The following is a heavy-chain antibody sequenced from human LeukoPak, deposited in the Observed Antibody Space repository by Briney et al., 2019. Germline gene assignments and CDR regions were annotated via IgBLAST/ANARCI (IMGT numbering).Heavy chain of an antibody. CDR1: GFTFNDYA. CDR2: ISGSGGST. Sequence: GGSLRLSCAASGFTFNDYAISWVRQAPGKGLEWVAAISGSGGSTYYADSVKGRFTISRDNSKNTLYLQMNSLRAEDTAVYYCAKDEGYCSSTSCYFDYWGQGTLVTVSS. V-gene: IGHV3-23*01. CDR3: AKDEGYCSSTSCYFDY. D-gene: IGHD2-2*01. J-gene: IGHJ4*02.